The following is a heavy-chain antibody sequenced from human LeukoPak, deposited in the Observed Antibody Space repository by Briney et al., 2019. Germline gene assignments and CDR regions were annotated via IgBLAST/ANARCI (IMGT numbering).Heavy chain of an antibody. D-gene: IGHD1-26*01. CDR1: GFTFSSYS. V-gene: IGHV3-21*01. Sequence: PGGSLRLSCAASGFTFSSYSMNWVRQAPGKGLEWVSSISSSSSYIYYADSVKGRFTISRDNAMNSLYLQMNSLRAEDTAVYYCAITAKGSYDYFDYWGQGTLVTVSS. CDR3: AITAKGSYDYFDY. CDR2: ISSSSSYI. J-gene: IGHJ4*02.